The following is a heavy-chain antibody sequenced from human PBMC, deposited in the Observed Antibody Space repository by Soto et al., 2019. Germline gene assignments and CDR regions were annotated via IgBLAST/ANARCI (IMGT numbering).Heavy chain of an antibody. V-gene: IGHV3-7*05. D-gene: IGHD6-19*01. Sequence: PGGSLRLSCAASGFTFSSYWMSWVRQAPWKGLEWVANIKQDGSEKYYVDSVKGRFTISRDNAKNSLYLQMNSLRAEDTAVYYCARDPGVYSQWLVRILTAFDIWAQGTMVTVSS. CDR1: GFTFSSYW. J-gene: IGHJ3*02. CDR2: IKQDGSEK. CDR3: ARDPGVYSQWLVRILTAFDI.